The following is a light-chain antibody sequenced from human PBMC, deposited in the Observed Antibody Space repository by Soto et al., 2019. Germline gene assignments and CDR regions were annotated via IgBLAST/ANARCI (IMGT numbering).Light chain of an antibody. CDR2: AAS. CDR3: LQDYSYPCT. V-gene: IGKV1-6*01. J-gene: IGKJ1*01. Sequence: AIQMTQSPSSLSASVGDRVTITCRASQGIRYDLAWYQQKPGRAPKLLIYAASSLQTGVPSRFSGSGSGTDFTLTISSLQPEDFAIYYCLQDYSYPCTFGQGTKVEIK. CDR1: QGIRYD.